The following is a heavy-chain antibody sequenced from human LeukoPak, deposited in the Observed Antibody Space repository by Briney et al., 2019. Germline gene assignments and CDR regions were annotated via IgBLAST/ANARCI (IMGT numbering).Heavy chain of an antibody. CDR1: GFPFIKYT. CDR2: IGIDSGNT. CDR3: ARDHNYAFDN. J-gene: IGHJ4*02. D-gene: IGHD1-1*01. Sequence: GGSLRLSCTASGFPFIKYTMSWVRQVPGKGLEWIAYIGIDSGNTKYADSVRGRFTISADKTKNTLYLQMNSLRVDDTAVYYCARDHNYAFDNWGQGTLVSVAS. V-gene: IGHV3-48*01.